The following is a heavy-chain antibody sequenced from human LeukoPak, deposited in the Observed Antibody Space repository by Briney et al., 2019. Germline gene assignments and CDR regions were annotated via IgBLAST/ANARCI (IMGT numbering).Heavy chain of an antibody. CDR1: GGTFSSYA. V-gene: IGHV1-69*05. CDR2: IIPIFGTA. D-gene: IGHD3-22*01. Sequence: SVTVSCKASGGTFSSYAISWVRQAPGQGLEWMGGIIPIFGTANYAQKFQGRVTITTDESTSTAYMELSSLRSEDTAVYYCARYDDSSGLNDYWGQGTLVTVSS. J-gene: IGHJ4*02. CDR3: ARYDDSSGLNDY.